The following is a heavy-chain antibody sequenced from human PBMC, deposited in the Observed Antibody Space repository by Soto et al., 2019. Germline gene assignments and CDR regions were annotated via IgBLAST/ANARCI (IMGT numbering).Heavy chain of an antibody. Sequence: SETLSLTCTVSGDSIGGVGYWSWIRQFPGRGLEWIGCISSSGSTYYNPALNNRISLSLDTSQSQFSLKLLSVTAADTAIYYCARSGVTGIVIPSHWFDPWGQGTLVTVSS. CDR3: ARSGVTGIVIPSHWFDP. CDR2: ISSSGST. V-gene: IGHV4-31*03. D-gene: IGHD2-21*02. CDR1: GDSIGGVGY. J-gene: IGHJ5*02.